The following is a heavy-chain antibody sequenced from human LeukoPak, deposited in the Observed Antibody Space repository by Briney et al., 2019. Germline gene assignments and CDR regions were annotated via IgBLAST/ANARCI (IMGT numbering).Heavy chain of an antibody. V-gene: IGHV1-24*01. Sequence: ASVKVSCKGSGYRLTDFTIQWVRQAPGKGLEWMGHFDPEDDERIYAQKFQGRVTMTEDTSTDTAYMELSSLRSEDTAVYYCATELTTRNWFDPWGQGTLVTVSS. CDR1: GYRLTDFT. D-gene: IGHD4-17*01. J-gene: IGHJ5*02. CDR3: ATELTTRNWFDP. CDR2: FDPEDDER.